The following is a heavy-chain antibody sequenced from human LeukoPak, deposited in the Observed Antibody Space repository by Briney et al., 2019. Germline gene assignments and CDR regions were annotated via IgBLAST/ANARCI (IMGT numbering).Heavy chain of an antibody. CDR1: GFTFSSYW. CDR3: ARGRSYGNFEY. V-gene: IGHV3-74*01. Sequence: GGSLRLSCAASGFTFSSYWMHWVRPGPGKRLVWVSRINSDGSSTSYADYVKGRFTISRDNANNTLYLQTNSLRAEDTAVYYCARGRSYGNFEYWGQGTLVTVSS. CDR2: INSDGSST. J-gene: IGHJ4*02. D-gene: IGHD5-18*01.